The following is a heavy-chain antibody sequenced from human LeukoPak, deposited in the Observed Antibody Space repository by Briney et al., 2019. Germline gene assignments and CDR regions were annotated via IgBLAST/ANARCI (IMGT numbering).Heavy chain of an antibody. Sequence: GGSLRLSCAASGFTFSSYSMNWVRQAPGKGLEWVSSISSSSSYIYYADSVKGRFTISRDNAKNSLYLQMNSLRAEDTAVYYCARDLSGQQLVYYYYYYMDVWGKGTTVTISS. V-gene: IGHV3-21*01. J-gene: IGHJ6*03. CDR3: ARDLSGQQLVYYYYYYMDV. D-gene: IGHD6-13*01. CDR1: GFTFSSYS. CDR2: ISSSSSYI.